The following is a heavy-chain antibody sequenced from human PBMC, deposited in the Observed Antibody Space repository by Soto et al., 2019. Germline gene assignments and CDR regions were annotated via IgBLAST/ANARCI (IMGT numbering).Heavy chain of an antibody. CDR1: GGSISSSKW. CDR3: ARLDRDYFYHGMDV. D-gene: IGHD1-1*01. V-gene: IGHV4-4*02. CDR2: IDENGIT. Sequence: SETLSLTCAVSGGSISSSKWWTWVRQVPGKGLEWIGKIDENGITNYNPSLESRVTISKDESRNKLSLKLTSVTAADTAVYYCARLDRDYFYHGMDVWGQGTTVTVSS. J-gene: IGHJ6*02.